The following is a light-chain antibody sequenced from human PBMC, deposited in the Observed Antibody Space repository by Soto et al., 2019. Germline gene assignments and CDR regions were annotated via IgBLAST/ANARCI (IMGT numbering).Light chain of an antibody. CDR2: EAS. J-gene: IGKJ4*01. CDR3: QQYNSDPLT. V-gene: IGKV1-5*03. Sequence: DIQMTQSPSTLSASVGDRVTITCRASQSISSWLAWYQQKPGKAPKFLIYEASSLKSGVPSRFSGSGSGTEFTLTISSLQPDDFATYYCQQYNSDPLTFGGGTKVEIK. CDR1: QSISSW.